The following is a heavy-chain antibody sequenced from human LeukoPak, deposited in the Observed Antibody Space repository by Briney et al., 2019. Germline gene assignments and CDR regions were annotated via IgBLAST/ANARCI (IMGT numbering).Heavy chain of an antibody. CDR3: ARDYSLWWLTN. Sequence: GGSLRLSCAASGFTFSTYCMHWVRQAPGKGLVWVSRITPDGSGTIYADSVKGRFTISRDNAKNRLYLQMNSLRAEDTAVYYCARDYSLWWLTNWGQGTLVTVSS. CDR2: ITPDGSGT. D-gene: IGHD2-21*01. J-gene: IGHJ4*02. V-gene: IGHV3-74*01. CDR1: GFTFSTYC.